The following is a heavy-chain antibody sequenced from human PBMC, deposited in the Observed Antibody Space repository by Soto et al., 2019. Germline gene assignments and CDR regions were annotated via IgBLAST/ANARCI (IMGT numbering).Heavy chain of an antibody. CDR2: MSGSGGST. CDR1: GFTFSTYA. Sequence: EVQLLESGGGLVQPGGSLRLSCAASGFTFSTYAMSWVRQAPGKGLEWVSGMSGSGGSTYYGDSVKGRFTISRDNSKNTLYLQINSLRAEDTAVYYCMNLYSYGSGSYYKWGQGTLVTVSS. J-gene: IGHJ4*02. D-gene: IGHD3-10*01. V-gene: IGHV3-23*01. CDR3: MNLYSYGSGSYYK.